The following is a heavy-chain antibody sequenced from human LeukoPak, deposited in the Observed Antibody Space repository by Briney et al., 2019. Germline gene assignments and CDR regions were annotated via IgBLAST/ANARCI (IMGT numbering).Heavy chain of an antibody. J-gene: IGHJ5*02. CDR3: ARGSVTGTTGWFDP. V-gene: IGHV3-7*01. CDR1: GFTFSSYW. CDR2: IKQDGSEK. D-gene: IGHD1-7*01. Sequence: GGSLRLSCAASGFTFSSYWMGWVRQAPGKGLEWVANIKQDGSEKYYVDSVKGRFTISRDNAKNSLYLQMNSLRAEDTAVYYCARGSVTGTTGWFDPWGQGTLVTVSS.